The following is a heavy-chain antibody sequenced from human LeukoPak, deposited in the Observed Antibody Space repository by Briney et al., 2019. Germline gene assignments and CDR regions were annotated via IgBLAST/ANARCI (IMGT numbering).Heavy chain of an antibody. J-gene: IGHJ3*02. V-gene: IGHV4-59*12. CDR3: ARAITFVAFDI. CDR2: IYYSGST. D-gene: IGHD2/OR15-2a*01. Sequence: PSETLSLTCTVSGGSISSYYWSWIRQPPGKGLEWIGYIYYSGSTNYNPSLKSRVTISVDTSKNQFSLKLSSVTAADTAVYYCARAITFVAFDIWGQGTMVTVSS. CDR1: GGSISSYY.